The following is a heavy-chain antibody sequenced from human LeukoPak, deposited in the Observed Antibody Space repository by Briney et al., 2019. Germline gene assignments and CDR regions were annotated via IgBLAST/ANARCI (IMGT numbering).Heavy chain of an antibody. V-gene: IGHV3-48*04. J-gene: IGHJ6*03. CDR1: GFTFSSYS. D-gene: IGHD3-3*01. Sequence: GGSLRLSCAASGFTFSSYSMNWVRQAPGKGLEWVSYISSSSSTIYYADSVKGRFTISRDNAKNSLYLQMNSLRAEDTAVYYCARAGAIFGVVVPGDMDVWGKGTTVTVSS. CDR3: ARAGAIFGVVVPGDMDV. CDR2: ISSSSSTI.